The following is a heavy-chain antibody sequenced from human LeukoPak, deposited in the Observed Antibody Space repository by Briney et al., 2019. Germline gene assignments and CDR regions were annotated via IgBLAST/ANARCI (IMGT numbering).Heavy chain of an antibody. CDR2: IYTSGST. D-gene: IGHD3-22*01. CDR1: GGSISSGSYY. Sequence: SETLSLTCTVSGGSISSGSYYWSWIRQPAGKGLEWIGRIYTSGSTNYNPSLKSRVTISVDTSKNQFSLKLSSVTAADTAVYYCARVSIYDSSGYTPDYWGQGTLVTVSS. CDR3: ARVSIYDSSGYTPDY. J-gene: IGHJ4*02. V-gene: IGHV4-61*02.